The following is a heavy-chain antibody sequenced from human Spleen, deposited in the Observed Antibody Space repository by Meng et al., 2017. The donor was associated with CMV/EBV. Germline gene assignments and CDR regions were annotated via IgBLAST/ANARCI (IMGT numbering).Heavy chain of an antibody. V-gene: IGHV3-30*02. CDR3: AKVANFWSGYSDY. CDR1: GFTFSSYG. J-gene: IGHJ4*02. D-gene: IGHD3-3*01. Sequence: GESLKISCAASGFTFSSYGMHWVRQAPGKGLEWVAFIRYDGSNKYYADSVKGRFTISRDNSKNTLYLQMNSLRAEDTAVYYCAKVANFWSGYSDYWGQGTLVTVSS. CDR2: IRYDGSNK.